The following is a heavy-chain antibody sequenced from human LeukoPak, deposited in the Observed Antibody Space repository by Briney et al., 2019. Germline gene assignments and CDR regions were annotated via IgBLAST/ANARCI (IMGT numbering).Heavy chain of an antibody. V-gene: IGHV4-34*01. CDR1: GGSFSGYY. D-gene: IGHD3-22*01. CDR2: IKHSGST. Sequence: SETLSLTCAVYGGSFSGYYWSWIRQPPGKGLEWIGEIKHSGSTNYNPSLKSRVTISVDTSKNQFSLKLSSVTAADTAVYYCARVDSSGFGYYYGMDVWGQGTTVTVSS. J-gene: IGHJ6*02. CDR3: ARVDSSGFGYYYGMDV.